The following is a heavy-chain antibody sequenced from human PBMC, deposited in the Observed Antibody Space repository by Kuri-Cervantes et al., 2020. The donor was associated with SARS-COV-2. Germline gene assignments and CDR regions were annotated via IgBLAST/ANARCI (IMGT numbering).Heavy chain of an antibody. D-gene: IGHD3-16*01. CDR2: IYYSGST. J-gene: IGHJ5*02. Sequence: ESLKISCAASGFTVSSNYMSWVRQAPGKGLEWIGSIYYSGSTYYNPSLKSRVTISVDTSKNQFTLKLSSVTAADTAVYYCARWGTWGGIDPWGQGTLVTVSS. CDR1: GFTVSSNY. CDR3: ARWGTWGGIDP. V-gene: IGHV4-39*06.